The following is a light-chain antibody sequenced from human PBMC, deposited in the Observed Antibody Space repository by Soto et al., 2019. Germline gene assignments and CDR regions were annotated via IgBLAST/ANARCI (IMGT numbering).Light chain of an antibody. CDR1: QSVSNNY. CDR3: QQYGSPPLT. V-gene: IGKV3-20*01. CDR2: TTS. J-gene: IGKJ4*01. Sequence: EIVLTQSPGILSLSPGEIATLSCIASQSVSNNYLAWYQQKPGQAPRLLVYTTSYRTTGVPDRFSGSGSGTDFTLIISRLEPEDFAVYYCQQYGSPPLTFGGGTKVDIK.